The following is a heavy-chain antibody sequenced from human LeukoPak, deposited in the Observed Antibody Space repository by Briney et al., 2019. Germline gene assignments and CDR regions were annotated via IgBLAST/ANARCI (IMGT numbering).Heavy chain of an antibody. D-gene: IGHD3-22*01. J-gene: IGHJ3*02. CDR1: GFTVSSNY. CDR3: ARGLYYDSSDGGAFDI. CDR2: IYSGGST. Sequence: GGSLRLSCAASGFTVSSNYMSWVRQAPGKGLEWVSVIYSGGSTYYADSVKGRFTISRDNSKNTLYLQMNSLRAEDTAVYYCARGLYYDSSDGGAFDIWGQGTMVTVSS. V-gene: IGHV3-53*01.